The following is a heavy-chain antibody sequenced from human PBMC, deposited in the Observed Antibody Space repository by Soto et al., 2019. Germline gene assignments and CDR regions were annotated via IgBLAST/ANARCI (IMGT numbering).Heavy chain of an antibody. CDR2: IIPIFGTA. V-gene: IGHV1-69*01. Sequence: QVQLVQSGAEVKKPGSSVTVSCKASGGTFSSYAISWVRQAPGQGLEWMGGIIPIFGTANYAQKFQGRVTITADESTSTAYMELSSLRSEDTAVYYCARYITIFGVANNWFDPWGQGTLVTVSS. CDR3: ARYITIFGVANNWFDP. CDR1: GGTFSSYA. D-gene: IGHD3-3*01. J-gene: IGHJ5*02.